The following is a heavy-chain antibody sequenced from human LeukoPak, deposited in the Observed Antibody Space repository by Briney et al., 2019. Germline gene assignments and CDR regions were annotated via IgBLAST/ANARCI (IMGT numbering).Heavy chain of an antibody. Sequence: PSETLSLTCAVSGGSISSSNWWSWVRQPPGKGLEWIGEIYHSGSTNYNPSLKSRVTISVDKSKNQFSLKLSSVTAADTAVYYCASWTYSSSWLKGYWGQGTLVTVSS. CDR3: ASWTYSSSWLKGY. J-gene: IGHJ4*02. D-gene: IGHD6-13*01. CDR1: GGSISSSNW. CDR2: IYHSGST. V-gene: IGHV4-4*02.